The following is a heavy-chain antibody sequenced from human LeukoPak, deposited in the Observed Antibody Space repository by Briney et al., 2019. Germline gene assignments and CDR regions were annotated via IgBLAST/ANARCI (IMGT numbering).Heavy chain of an antibody. CDR2: ISYDGSNK. J-gene: IGHJ1*01. D-gene: IGHD1-26*01. CDR3: ARDPSSGSYYSYYFQH. Sequence: GGSLRLSCAASGLTFSSYAMHWVRQAPGKGLEWVAVISYDGSNKYYADSVKGRFTISRDNSKNTLYLQMNSLRAEDTAVYYCARDPSSGSYYSYYFQHWGQGTLVTVSS. V-gene: IGHV3-30*04. CDR1: GLTFSSYA.